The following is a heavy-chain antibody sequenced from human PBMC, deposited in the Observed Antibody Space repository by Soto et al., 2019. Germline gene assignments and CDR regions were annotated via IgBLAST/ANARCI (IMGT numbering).Heavy chain of an antibody. CDR3: ARGTGVVVAATNWFDP. D-gene: IGHD2-15*01. J-gene: IGHJ5*02. CDR1: GGSFSGYY. V-gene: IGHV4-34*01. CDR2: INHSGST. Sequence: SETLSLTCAVYGGSFSGYYWIWIRQPPGKGLEWIGEINHSGSTNYNPSLKSRVTISVDTSKNQFSLKLSSVTAADTAVYYCARGTGVVVAATNWFDPWGQGTLVTVSS.